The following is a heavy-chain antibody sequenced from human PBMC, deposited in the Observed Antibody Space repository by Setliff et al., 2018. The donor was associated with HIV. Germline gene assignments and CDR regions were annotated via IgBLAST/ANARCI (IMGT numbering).Heavy chain of an antibody. V-gene: IGHV3-49*04. D-gene: IGHD3-16*02. CDR1: GFTFGDYA. J-gene: IGHJ4*02. CDR3: TSFSADELGDLSFDFDC. CDR2: IRREAYGGTT. Sequence: PGGSLRLSCSGSGFTFGDYAMSWVRQAPGKGLEWVGFIRREAYGGTTDYAASVKGRFTISRDDSKSIAYLQMNSLKTEDTAVYYCTSFSADELGDLSFDFDCWGQGTLVTVSS.